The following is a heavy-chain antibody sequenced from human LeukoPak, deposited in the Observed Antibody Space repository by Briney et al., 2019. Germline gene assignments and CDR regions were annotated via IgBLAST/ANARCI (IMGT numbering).Heavy chain of an antibody. J-gene: IGHJ4*02. CDR1: GFTFSSYA. Sequence: PGGSLRLSCAASGFTFSSYAMSWVRQAPGKGLEWVSAISGSGGSTYYADSVKGRSTISRDNSKNTLYLQMDSLRAEDTAVYHCAKNLDGVATYFDYWGQGTLVTVSS. CDR3: AKNLDGVATYFDY. CDR2: ISGSGGST. V-gene: IGHV3-23*01. D-gene: IGHD5-12*01.